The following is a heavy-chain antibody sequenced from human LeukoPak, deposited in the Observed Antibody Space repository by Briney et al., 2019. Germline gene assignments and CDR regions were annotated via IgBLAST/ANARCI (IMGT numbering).Heavy chain of an antibody. D-gene: IGHD2/OR15-2a*01. CDR3: AKEWTSMTYFDY. Sequence: GGSLRLSCVASGFTFSNYALTWIRQAPGKGLEWVSAISGSAGSTHYADSAKGRFTISRDNSKNTLYLQMNRLRAEDTAVYYCAKEWTSMTYFDYWGQGTLVTVSS. CDR2: ISGSAGST. CDR1: GFTFSNYA. V-gene: IGHV3-23*01. J-gene: IGHJ4*02.